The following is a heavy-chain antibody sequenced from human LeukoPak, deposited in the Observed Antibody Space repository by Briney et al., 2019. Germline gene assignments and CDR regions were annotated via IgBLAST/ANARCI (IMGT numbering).Heavy chain of an antibody. CDR2: ISYDGSNK. Sequence: GRSLRLSCAASGFTFSSYGMHWVRQAPGKGLEWVAVISYDGSNKYYADSVKGRFTISRDNSKNTLYLQMNSLRAEDTAVYYCANSYSSSCPDDYWGQGTLVTVSS. CDR3: ANSYSSSCPDDY. J-gene: IGHJ4*02. D-gene: IGHD6-13*01. V-gene: IGHV3-30*18. CDR1: GFTFSSYG.